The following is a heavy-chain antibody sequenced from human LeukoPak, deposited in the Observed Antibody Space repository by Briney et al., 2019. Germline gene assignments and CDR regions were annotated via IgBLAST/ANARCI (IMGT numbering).Heavy chain of an antibody. CDR1: GGSISSSSYY. CDR2: IYYSGST. D-gene: IGHD3-22*01. CDR3: ARRGDSSGYFENDY. Sequence: PSETLSLTCTVSGGSISSSSYYWGWIRQPPGKGLEWIGSIYYSGSTYYNPSLKSRVTVSVDTSKNQFSLKLSSVTAADTAVYYCARRGDSSGYFENDYWGQGTLVTVSS. J-gene: IGHJ4*02. V-gene: IGHV4-39*01.